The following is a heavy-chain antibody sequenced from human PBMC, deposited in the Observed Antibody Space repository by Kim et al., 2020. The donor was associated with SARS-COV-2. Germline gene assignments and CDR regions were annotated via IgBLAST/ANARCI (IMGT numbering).Heavy chain of an antibody. CDR3: ARDGNGLGV. CDR2: SST. V-gene: IGHV3-74*01. Sequence: SSTTYADSVKGRFTISRDNAKNTLLLQMNSLRAEDAAVYYCARDGNGLGVWGQGTTVTVSS. J-gene: IGHJ6*02.